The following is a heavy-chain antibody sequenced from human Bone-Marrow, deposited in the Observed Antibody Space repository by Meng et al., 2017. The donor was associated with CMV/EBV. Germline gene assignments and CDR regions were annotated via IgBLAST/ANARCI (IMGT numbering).Heavy chain of an antibody. Sequence: GGSLRLSCAASGFTFDDYAMHWVRQAPGKGLVWVSRINSDGSSTIYADSVKGRFTISRDNAKNTLYLQRNRLRAEETAVYYCARDAAPWRGATPDYWGQGTLVTFSS. CDR2: INSDGSST. D-gene: IGHD1-26*01. J-gene: IGHJ4*02. V-gene: IGHV3-74*01. CDR1: GFTFDDYA. CDR3: ARDAAPWRGATPDY.